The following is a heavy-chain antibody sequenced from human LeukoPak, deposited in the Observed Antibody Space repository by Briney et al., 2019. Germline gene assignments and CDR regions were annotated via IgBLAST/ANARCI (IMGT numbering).Heavy chain of an antibody. CDR3: ARAHSSSSSPMTGLYY. CDR1: GGTFSSYA. CDR2: INPNSGGT. V-gene: IGHV1-2*02. Sequence: GASVKVSCKASGGTFSSYAISWVRQAPGQGLEWMGWINPNSGGTNYAQKFQGRVTMTRDTSISTVYMELSSLRSEDTAVYYCARAHSSSSSPMTGLYYWGQGTLVTVSS. D-gene: IGHD6-6*01. J-gene: IGHJ4*02.